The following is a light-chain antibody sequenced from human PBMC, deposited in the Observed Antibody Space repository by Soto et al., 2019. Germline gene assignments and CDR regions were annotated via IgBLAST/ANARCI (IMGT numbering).Light chain of an antibody. Sequence: DIQMTRSPSSLSASVGDSVTISCRASQNINKNLNWYQQKSGKAPSLLIYDSSTFQSGVPSRFSGSGSGTEFTLAITNLQPEDFASYYCQQSFHTPYTFGQGTKLEI. V-gene: IGKV1-39*01. J-gene: IGKJ2*01. CDR2: DSS. CDR3: QQSFHTPYT. CDR1: QNINKN.